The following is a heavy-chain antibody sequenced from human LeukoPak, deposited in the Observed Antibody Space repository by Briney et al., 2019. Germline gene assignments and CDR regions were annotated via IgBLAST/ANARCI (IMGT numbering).Heavy chain of an antibody. Sequence: SVKVSCKASGGTFSSYAISWVRQAPGQGLEWMGGIIPIFGTANYAQKFQGRVTITADKSTSTAYMELSSLRSEDTAVYCCARGQTYCSGGSCYPLSYAFDIWGQGTMVTVSS. D-gene: IGHD2-15*01. CDR1: GGTFSSYA. V-gene: IGHV1-69*06. CDR3: ARGQTYCSGGSCYPLSYAFDI. CDR2: IIPIFGTA. J-gene: IGHJ3*02.